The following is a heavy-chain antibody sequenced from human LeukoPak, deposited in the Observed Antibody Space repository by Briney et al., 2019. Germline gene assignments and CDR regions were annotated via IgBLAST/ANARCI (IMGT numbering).Heavy chain of an antibody. D-gene: IGHD1-14*01. V-gene: IGHV1-69*01. J-gene: IGHJ4*02. CDR1: GGTFSSYA. CDR3: ARHHPVNSFDY. CDR2: IIPIIGTA. Sequence: SVKVSGKASGGTFSSYAISWVRQAPGQGLEWMGGIIPIIGTANYAQKFQGRVTITADESTSTAYMELSSLRSEDTAVYYCARHHPVNSFDYWGQGTLVTVSS.